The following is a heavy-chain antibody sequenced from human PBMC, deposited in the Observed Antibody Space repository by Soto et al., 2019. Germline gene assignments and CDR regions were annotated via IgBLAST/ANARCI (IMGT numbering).Heavy chain of an antibody. J-gene: IGHJ5*02. D-gene: IGHD3-22*01. CDR2: IIPIFGTT. V-gene: IGHV1-69*06. CDR3: ARDRTDSGYYTNWLDP. Sequence: QVHSMQSGAEVKKPGSSVKVSCKASGGTFGSDAITWVRQAPGQGLEWVGRIIPIFGTTNYAQNLQGRVTISADKSTLTSYMELHSLTSDDTALYYCARDRTDSGYYTNWLDPWGQGTQVTVSS. CDR1: GGTFGSDA.